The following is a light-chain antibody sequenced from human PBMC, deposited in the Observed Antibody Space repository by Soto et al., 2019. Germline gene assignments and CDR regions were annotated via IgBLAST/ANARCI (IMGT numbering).Light chain of an antibody. J-gene: IGLJ2*01. V-gene: IGLV1-36*01. Sequence: QPVLTQPPSVSEAPRQRVTISCSGSSSNIGNNAVNWYQQLPGKAPKLLIYYDDLLPSGVSDRFSGSKSGTSASLAISGLQSGEEDDYYRAAWDDSLNGVVFGGGTKLTVL. CDR3: AAWDDSLNGVV. CDR1: SSNIGNNA. CDR2: YDD.